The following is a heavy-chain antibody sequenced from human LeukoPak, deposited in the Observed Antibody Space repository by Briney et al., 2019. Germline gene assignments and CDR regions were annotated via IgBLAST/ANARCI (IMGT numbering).Heavy chain of an antibody. CDR3: ARDMGYSYGFSYFDY. D-gene: IGHD5-18*01. J-gene: IGHJ4*02. CDR1: GFTFSDYY. V-gene: IGHV3-7*01. Sequence: GGSLRLSCAASGFTFSDYYMSWIRQAPGKGLDWVANIKQDGSEKYYGDSVKGRITISRDNAKNSLYLQMNSLRAEDTAIYYCARDMGYSYGFSYFDYWGQGTLVTVSS. CDR2: IKQDGSEK.